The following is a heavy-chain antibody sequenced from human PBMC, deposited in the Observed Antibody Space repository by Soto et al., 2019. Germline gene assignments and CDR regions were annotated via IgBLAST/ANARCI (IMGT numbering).Heavy chain of an antibody. CDR1: GFAFSSYG. CDR3: AKEGGYEGRNPLDY. CDR2: ISGSGGGT. Sequence: GGSLRLSCAASGFAFSSYGTSWVRQAPGKGLEWVSGISGSGGGTYYADSVKGRFTISRDNSKNTLYLQMNSLRGEDTAIYYCAKEGGYEGRNPLDYWGQGTLVTVSS. D-gene: IGHD5-12*01. V-gene: IGHV3-23*01. J-gene: IGHJ4*02.